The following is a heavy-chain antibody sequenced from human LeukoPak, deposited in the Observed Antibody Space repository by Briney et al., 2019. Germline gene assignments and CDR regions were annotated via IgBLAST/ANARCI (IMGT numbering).Heavy chain of an antibody. Sequence: PGGSLRLSCTVSGFTVSSNSMSWVRQAPGKGLKWVSFVYSDNTHYSDSLKGRFTISRDKSKNPLYLQMNTLRAEDTAVYYCARRAGAYSHPYDYWGQGTLVTVSS. CDR2: VYSDNT. V-gene: IGHV3-53*01. D-gene: IGHD4/OR15-4a*01. CDR3: ARRAGAYSHPYDY. J-gene: IGHJ4*02. CDR1: GFTVSSNS.